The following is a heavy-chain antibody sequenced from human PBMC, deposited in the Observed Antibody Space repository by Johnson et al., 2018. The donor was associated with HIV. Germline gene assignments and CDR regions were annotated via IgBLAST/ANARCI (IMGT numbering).Heavy chain of an antibody. D-gene: IGHD1-1*01. CDR2: ISWNSGSI. CDR1: GFTFDDYA. Sequence: VQLVESGGGLVQPGRSLRLSCAASGFTFDDYAMHWVRQAPGKGLEWVSGISWNSGSIGYADSVKGRFTISRDNAKNSLYLQMNSLTVEDTALYYCATSTASDALDIWGQGTMVTVSS. CDR3: ATSTASDALDI. V-gene: IGHV3-9*01. J-gene: IGHJ3*02.